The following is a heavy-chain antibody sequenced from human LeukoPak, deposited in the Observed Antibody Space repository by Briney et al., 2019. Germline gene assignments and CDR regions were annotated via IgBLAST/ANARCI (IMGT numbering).Heavy chain of an antibody. CDR3: AKQLVRGGVDY. J-gene: IGHJ4*02. CDR2: ISSTSSYI. Sequence: GGSLRLSCAASGFTFSTYSMNWVRQAPGKGLEWVSSISSTSSYIYYADSVKGRFTISRDNAKNSLYLQMNSLRAEDTAVYYCAKQLVRGGVDYWGQGTLVTVSS. V-gene: IGHV3-21*01. CDR1: GFTFSTYS. D-gene: IGHD3-10*01.